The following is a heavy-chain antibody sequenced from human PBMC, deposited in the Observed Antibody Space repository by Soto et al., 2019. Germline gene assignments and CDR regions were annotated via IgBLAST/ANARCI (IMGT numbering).Heavy chain of an antibody. D-gene: IGHD2-8*01. V-gene: IGHV4-30-2*01. CDR1: GGSISSGGYS. J-gene: IGHJ4*02. CDR2: IYHSGST. CDR3: ARLTLGYCTNGVCPGRLDY. Sequence: SETLSLTCAVSGGSISSGGYSWSWIRQPPGKGLEWIGYIYHSGSTYYNPSLKSRVTISVDRSKNQFSLKLSSVTAADTAVYYCARLTLGYCTNGVCPGRLDYWGQGTLVTVSS.